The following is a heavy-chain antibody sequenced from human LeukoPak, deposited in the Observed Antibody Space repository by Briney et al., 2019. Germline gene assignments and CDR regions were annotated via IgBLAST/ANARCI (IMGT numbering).Heavy chain of an antibody. CDR3: ARETEKQWQY. J-gene: IGHJ3*01. D-gene: IGHD6-19*01. CDR1: AFNFGSYE. CDR2: IFHSGST. V-gene: IGHV4-38-2*02. Sequence: GSLRLSCAASAFNFGSYEMNWVRQAPGKGLEWIASIFHSGSTFYNPSVKSRVTISVDTSKNQFSLTLRSVTAADTAVYYCARETEKQWQYWGQGTMATVSS.